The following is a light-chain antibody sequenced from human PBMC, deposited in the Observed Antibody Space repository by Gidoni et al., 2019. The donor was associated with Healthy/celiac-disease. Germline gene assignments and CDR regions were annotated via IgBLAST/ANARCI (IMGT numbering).Light chain of an antibody. CDR3: SSYTSSSPLWV. V-gene: IGLV2-14*01. Sequence: QSALTQPASVSGSPGQSITISCTGTSRDVGGYNYVSWYQQHPGKAPKLMIYDVSNRPSGVSNRFSGSKSGNTASLTISGLQAEDEADYYCSSYTSSSPLWVFGGGTKLTVL. CDR2: DVS. CDR1: SRDVGGYNY. J-gene: IGLJ3*02.